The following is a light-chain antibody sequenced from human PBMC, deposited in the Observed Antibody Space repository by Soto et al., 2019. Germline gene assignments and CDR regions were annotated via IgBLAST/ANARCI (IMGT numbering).Light chain of an antibody. CDR3: SSYTSTSTYVV. CDR2: DVN. J-gene: IGLJ2*01. Sequence: QSALTQPASVSGSPGQSITISCTGTSSDIGAYNYVSWYQQLPGKAPKLMIYDVNNRPSGVSNRFSGSKSGNTASLTISGLQAEAEADYYCSSYTSTSTYVVFGGGTKVTVL. V-gene: IGLV2-14*03. CDR1: SSDIGAYNY.